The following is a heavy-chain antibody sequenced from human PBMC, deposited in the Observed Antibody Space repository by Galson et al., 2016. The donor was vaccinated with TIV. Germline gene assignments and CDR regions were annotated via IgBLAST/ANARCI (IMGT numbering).Heavy chain of an antibody. J-gene: IGHJ6*02. V-gene: IGHV3-11*05. CDR3: ARVTPAFYGVQRYHYFGMDV. Sequence: YMKGRFTISRDNAKNSLYLQMTSLSAEDTAVYYCARVTPAFYGVQRYHYFGMDVWGQGTSVTVSS. D-gene: IGHD2/OR15-2a*01.